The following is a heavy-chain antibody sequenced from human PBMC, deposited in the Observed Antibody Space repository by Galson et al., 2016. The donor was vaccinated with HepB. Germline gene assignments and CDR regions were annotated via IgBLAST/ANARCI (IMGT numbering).Heavy chain of an antibody. Sequence: SLRLSCAASGFTFSTYAMSWVRQAPGKGLEWVSAISGSGVNAHYADSVKGRFTISRDNSKNTLYLQMNSLRAEDTAIYYCAGVPSGKRLDYWGQGTLVTVSS. D-gene: IGHD2-2*01. CDR1: GFTFSTYA. CDR2: ISGSGVNA. CDR3: AGVPSGKRLDY. V-gene: IGHV3-23*01. J-gene: IGHJ4*02.